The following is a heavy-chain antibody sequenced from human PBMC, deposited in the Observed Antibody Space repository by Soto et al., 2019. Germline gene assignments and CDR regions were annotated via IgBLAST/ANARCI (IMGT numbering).Heavy chain of an antibody. CDR2: MNPNSGNT. CDR3: AGEHRGFVAYYYYYGMHA. D-gene: IGHD3-10*01. CDR1: GYTFTSYD. V-gene: IGHV1-8*01. J-gene: IGHJ6*02. Sequence: ASVKVSCKASGYTFTSYDINWVRQATGQGLEWMGWMNPNSGNTGYAQKFQGRVTMTRNTSISTAYMELRSLRSDDTAVYYCAGEHRGFVAYYYYYGMHAWRQATTVTVSS.